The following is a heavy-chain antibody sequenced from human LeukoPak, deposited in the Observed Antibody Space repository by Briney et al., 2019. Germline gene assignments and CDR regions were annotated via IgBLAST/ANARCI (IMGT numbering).Heavy chain of an antibody. J-gene: IGHJ4*02. CDR1: VYTFTVYY. V-gene: IGHV1-2*02. CDR2: INPNSGDT. CDR3: ARSQIPDF. D-gene: IGHD2-21*01. Sequence: ASVKVSSKASVYTFTVYYMHWVRQGPGQRLEWMGWINPNSGDTKCAQKLQGRVTMTRDTSIGTAYMELSRLTSDDTAVYYCARSQIPDFWGQGTLVTVSS.